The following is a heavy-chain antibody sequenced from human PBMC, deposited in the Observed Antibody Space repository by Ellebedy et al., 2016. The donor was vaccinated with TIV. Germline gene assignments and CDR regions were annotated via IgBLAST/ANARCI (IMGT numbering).Heavy chain of an antibody. D-gene: IGHD4-17*01. Sequence: ASVKVSCKGSGYSFTSYWIGWVRQMPGKGLEWRGIIYPGDSDTRYSPSFQDQVTISADKSISTAYLQWNSLKASDTAMYYCARLGPSYGDYWGQGTLVTVSS. CDR3: ARLGPSYGDY. J-gene: IGHJ4*02. CDR1: GYSFTSYW. CDR2: IYPGDSDT. V-gene: IGHV5-51*01.